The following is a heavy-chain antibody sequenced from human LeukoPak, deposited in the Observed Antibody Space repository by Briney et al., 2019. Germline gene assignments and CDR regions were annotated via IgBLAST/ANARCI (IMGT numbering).Heavy chain of an antibody. CDR2: IYHSGST. Sequence: SETLSLTCTVSGYSISSGYYWGWIRQPPGKGLEWIGSIYHSGSTYYNPSLKSRVTISVDTSKNQFSLKLSSVTAADTAVYYCARVASYYDSSGYYLGPSFDYWGQGTQVTVSS. J-gene: IGHJ4*02. CDR1: GYSISSGYY. CDR3: ARVASYYDSSGYYLGPSFDY. D-gene: IGHD3-22*01. V-gene: IGHV4-38-2*02.